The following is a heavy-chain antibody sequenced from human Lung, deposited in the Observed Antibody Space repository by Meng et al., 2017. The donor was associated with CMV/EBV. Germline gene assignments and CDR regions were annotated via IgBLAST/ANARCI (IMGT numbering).Heavy chain of an antibody. D-gene: IGHD3-10*01. CDR2: IKRKNDGGTT. CDR3: TTSIRITMVRGVIFRDV. CDR1: GFTFSNAW. J-gene: IGHJ6*02. V-gene: IGHV3-15*01. Sequence: GGSLRLSCSASGFTFSNAWMSWVRQAPGKGLEWVGRIKRKNDGGTTDYAAPVKGRFTISRDDSKNTPYLQMNSLKTEDTAVYYCTTSIRITMVRGVIFRDVWGQGTTVTVSS.